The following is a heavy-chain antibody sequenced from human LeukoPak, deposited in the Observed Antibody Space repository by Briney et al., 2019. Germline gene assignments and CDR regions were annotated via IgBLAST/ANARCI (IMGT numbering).Heavy chain of an antibody. D-gene: IGHD6-6*01. Sequence: ASVKVSCKVSGYTLTELSMHWVRQAPGKGLEWMGGFDPEDGETIYAQKFQGRVTMTEDTSTDTAYMELSSLRSEDTAVYYCATVGPSSIAAYAFDIWGQGTMVTVSS. CDR1: GYTLTELS. CDR2: FDPEDGET. V-gene: IGHV1-24*01. J-gene: IGHJ3*02. CDR3: ATVGPSSIAAYAFDI.